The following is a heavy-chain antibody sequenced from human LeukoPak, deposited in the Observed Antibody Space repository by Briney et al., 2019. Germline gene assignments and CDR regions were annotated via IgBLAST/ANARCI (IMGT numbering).Heavy chain of an antibody. CDR2: IYYSGST. CDR1: GYSISSGYY. Sequence: SETLSLTCTVSGYSISSGYYWGWIRQPPGKGLEWIGYIYYSGSTYYNPSLKSRVTISVDTSKNQFSLKLSSVTAADTAVYYCARYGGGPPHYFDYWGQGTLVTVSS. D-gene: IGHD2-15*01. CDR3: ARYGGGPPHYFDY. V-gene: IGHV4-38-2*02. J-gene: IGHJ4*02.